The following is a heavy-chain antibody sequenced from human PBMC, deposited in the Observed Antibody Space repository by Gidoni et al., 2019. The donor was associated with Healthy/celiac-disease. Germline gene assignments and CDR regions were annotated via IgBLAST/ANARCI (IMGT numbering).Heavy chain of an antibody. CDR1: GFTFDDYA. V-gene: IGHV3-9*01. J-gene: IGHJ4*02. D-gene: IGHD6-19*01. CDR3: AKGDGRGGQWLVSFDY. Sequence: EVQLVESGGGLVQPGRSLRLSCAASGFTFDDYAMHWVRQAPGKGLEWVSGISWNSGSIGYADSVKGRFTISRDNAKNSLYLQMNSLRAEDTALYYCAKGDGRGGQWLVSFDYWGQGTLVTVSS. CDR2: ISWNSGSI.